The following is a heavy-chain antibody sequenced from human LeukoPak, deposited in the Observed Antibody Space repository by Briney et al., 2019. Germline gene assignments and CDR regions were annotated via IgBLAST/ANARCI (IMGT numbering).Heavy chain of an antibody. CDR2: ISSSSTI. Sequence: GGSLRLSCAASGFTFSSYSMNWVRQAPGKGLEWVSYISSSSTIYYADSVKGRFTISRDNAKNSLYLQMNSLRAEDTAVYYCARGSERVLRYFDWLSPSDYWGQGTLVTVSS. CDR3: ARGSERVLRYFDWLSPSDY. J-gene: IGHJ4*02. CDR1: GFTFSSYS. D-gene: IGHD3-9*01. V-gene: IGHV3-48*04.